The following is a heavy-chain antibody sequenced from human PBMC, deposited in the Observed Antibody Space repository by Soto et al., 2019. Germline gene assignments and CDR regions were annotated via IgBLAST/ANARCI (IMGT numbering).Heavy chain of an antibody. D-gene: IGHD6-19*01. Sequence: EVQLVESGGDLVQPGGSLRLSCAASGFTFSDYRMHWVRQAPGTGLVWVSRIHSDGSSTNYADSVKGRFTISRDDAKNALDLQMSSLRVEDTAVYYCARDRVAGTWDAFDIWGQGTLVTVSS. CDR2: IHSDGSST. V-gene: IGHV3-74*01. CDR1: GFTFSDYR. CDR3: ARDRVAGTWDAFDI. J-gene: IGHJ3*02.